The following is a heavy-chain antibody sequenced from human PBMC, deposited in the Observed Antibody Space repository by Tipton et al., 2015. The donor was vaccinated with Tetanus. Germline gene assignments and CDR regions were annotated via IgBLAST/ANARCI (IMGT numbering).Heavy chain of an antibody. CDR2: IYYSGTT. V-gene: IGHV4-39*01. J-gene: IGHJ5*02. CDR1: GGPIISGTPY. Sequence: TLSLTCTVSGGPIISGTPYWGWIRQFPGKGLEWIGNIYYSGTTYYNSPLKSRVTISLDTSKNQLSRKMTSVTAADTAVYYCARQADNWFDPWGQGTLVVVSS. CDR3: ARQADNWFDP.